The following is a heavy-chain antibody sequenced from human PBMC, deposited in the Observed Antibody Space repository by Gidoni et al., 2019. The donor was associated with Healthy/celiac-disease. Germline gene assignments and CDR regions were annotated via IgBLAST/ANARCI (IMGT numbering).Heavy chain of an antibody. Sequence: QVQLQESCPGLVKPSETLSLTCTVTGGAISSYYWSWIRQPPGKGLEWIGYIYYSGSTNYNPSLKSRVTIPSDTSKNQFSLTLSSVPAADTALYYCARHGGGSGSYYISWGQGTLVTVSS. J-gene: IGHJ4*02. CDR2: IYYSGST. V-gene: IGHV4-59*08. CDR1: GGAISSYY. CDR3: ARHGGGSGSYYIS. D-gene: IGHD3-10*01.